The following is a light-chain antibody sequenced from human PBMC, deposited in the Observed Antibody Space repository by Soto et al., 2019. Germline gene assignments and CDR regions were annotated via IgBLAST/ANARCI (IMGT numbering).Light chain of an antibody. CDR2: GAS. J-gene: IGKJ1*01. Sequence: EIVLTQSPGTLSLSPGERATLSCRASQSVSSNYLAWYLQKPGQAPRLLIYGASSRATGIPDRFSGSRSGTDFTLTISSLQSEDSAVYYCQQYDKWPPRTFGQGTKVDSK. CDR3: QQYDKWPPRT. V-gene: IGKV3-20*01. CDR1: QSVSSNY.